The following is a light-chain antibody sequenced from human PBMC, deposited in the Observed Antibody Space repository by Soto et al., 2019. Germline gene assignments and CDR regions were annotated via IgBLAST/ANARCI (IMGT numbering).Light chain of an antibody. CDR3: CSLTPSHTYV. CDR1: SSDIGHYDY. J-gene: IGLJ1*01. CDR2: HVT. Sequence: QSALTQPASVSGSPGQSITISCTGTSSDIGHYDYVSWYQQHPGKAPKLMIYHVTYRPSGVSNRYSGSKSGNSASLTISGLQVDDEADYYCCSLTPSHTYVFGSGTRLTAL. V-gene: IGLV2-14*03.